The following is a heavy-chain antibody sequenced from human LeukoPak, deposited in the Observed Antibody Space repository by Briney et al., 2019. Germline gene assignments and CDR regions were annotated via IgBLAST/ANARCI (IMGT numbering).Heavy chain of an antibody. CDR2: IKSKNDGGTT. CDR1: GFTFSNAW. J-gene: IGHJ5*01. V-gene: IGHV3-15*01. Sequence: GGSLRLSCAASGFTFSNAWMSWVRRAPGKGLEWVGRIKSKNDGGTTDYAAPVKGRLTISRDDSKDTLYLQMNSLKTEDTAVYYCITAYSSGWYACWGQGTLVTVSS. D-gene: IGHD6-25*01. CDR3: ITAYSSGWYAC.